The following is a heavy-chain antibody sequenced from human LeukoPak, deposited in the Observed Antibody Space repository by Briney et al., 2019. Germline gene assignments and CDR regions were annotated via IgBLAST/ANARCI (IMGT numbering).Heavy chain of an antibody. CDR3: ARQGGGFWYFDL. CDR1: GGSISSYY. Sequence: PSETLSLTCTVSGGSISSYYWSWIRQPPGKGLEWIGYIYYSGSTNYNPSLKSRATISVDTSKNQFSLKLSSVTAADTAVYYCARQGGGFWYFDLWGRGTPVTVSS. CDR2: IYYSGST. D-gene: IGHD6-25*01. J-gene: IGHJ2*01. V-gene: IGHV4-59*08.